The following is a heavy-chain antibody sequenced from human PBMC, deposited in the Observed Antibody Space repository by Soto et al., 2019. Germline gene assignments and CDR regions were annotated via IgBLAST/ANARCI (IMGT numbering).Heavy chain of an antibody. D-gene: IGHD4-17*01. J-gene: IGHJ4*02. CDR2: ISGSGGST. V-gene: IGHV3-23*01. CDR1: GFTFSSYA. CDR3: AKEGNYGDLAVIIVDY. Sequence: EVQLLESGGGLVQPGGSLRLSCAASGFTFSSYAMSWVRQSPGKGLEWVSAISGSGGSTYYADSVKGRFTISRDNSKNTLYLQMNSLRAEDTAVYYCAKEGNYGDLAVIIVDYWGQGTLVTVSS.